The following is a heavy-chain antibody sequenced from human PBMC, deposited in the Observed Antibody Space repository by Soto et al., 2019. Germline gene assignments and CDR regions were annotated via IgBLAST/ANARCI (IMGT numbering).Heavy chain of an antibody. CDR3: ARVAY. Sequence: LRLSCEASGFTFSRVSMSWVRQVPGKGLEWVASISSGSSDTWYADSVKGRFIISRDNAQNSLFLQMNTLRPEDTAMYYCARVAYWGPGTQVTVSS. CDR1: GFTFSRVS. V-gene: IGHV3-21*01. J-gene: IGHJ4*02. CDR2: ISSGSSDT.